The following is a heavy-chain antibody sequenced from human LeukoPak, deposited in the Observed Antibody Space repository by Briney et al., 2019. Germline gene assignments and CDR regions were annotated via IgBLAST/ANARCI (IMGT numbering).Heavy chain of an antibody. V-gene: IGHV1-69*13. D-gene: IGHD3-10*01. CDR1: GGTFSSYA. CDR3: ARESHTYSSGSGSSPFKD. Sequence: SVKVSCKASGGTFSSYAISWVRQAPGQGLEWMGGIIPIFGTANYAQKFQGRVTITADESTSTAYMELSSLRSEDTAVYYCARESHTYSSGSGSSPFKDWGQGTLVTVSS. J-gene: IGHJ4*02. CDR2: IIPIFGTA.